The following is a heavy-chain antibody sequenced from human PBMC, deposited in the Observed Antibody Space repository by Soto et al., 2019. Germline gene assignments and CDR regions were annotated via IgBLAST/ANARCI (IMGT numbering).Heavy chain of an antibody. Sequence: SEPLSLTCSVSGVSISIGYYYWSWIRQPPWKGLEWIGNIYYSVNTYYNPALNMRLIISIAPSKNPFCLKARSVTDEHTAVYYCASSSLYGMDVWGQGTTVTVSS. CDR1: GVSISIGYYY. CDR3: ASSSLYGMDV. CDR2: IYYSVNT. J-gene: IGHJ6*02. V-gene: IGHV4-30-4*01.